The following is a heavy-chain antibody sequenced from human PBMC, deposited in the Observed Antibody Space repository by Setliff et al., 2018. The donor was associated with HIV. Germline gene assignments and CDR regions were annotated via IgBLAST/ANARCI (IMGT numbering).Heavy chain of an antibody. V-gene: IGHV4-61*09. CDR2: INHSGST. Sequence: GGSISSGIYYWSWIRQPAGKGLEWIGEINHSGSTNYNPSLKSRVTISVDTAKNQFSLKVSSVTAADTAVYYCARDPSEYYYGMDVWGQGTTVTVSS. CDR1: GGSISSGIYY. CDR3: ARDPSEYYYGMDV. J-gene: IGHJ6*02.